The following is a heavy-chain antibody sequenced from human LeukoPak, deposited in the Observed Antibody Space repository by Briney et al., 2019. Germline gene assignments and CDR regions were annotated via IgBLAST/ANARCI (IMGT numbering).Heavy chain of an antibody. Sequence: ASVKVSCKASGYTFTSYGISWVRQAPGQGLEWMGWISAYNGNTNYAQKLQGRVTMTTDASTSTAYMELRSLRSDDTAVYYCAADSHYDFWSGYYLNYYYYGMDVWGQGTTVTVSS. D-gene: IGHD3-3*01. CDR2: ISAYNGNT. CDR1: GYTFTSYG. CDR3: AADSHYDFWSGYYLNYYYYGMDV. J-gene: IGHJ6*02. V-gene: IGHV1-18*01.